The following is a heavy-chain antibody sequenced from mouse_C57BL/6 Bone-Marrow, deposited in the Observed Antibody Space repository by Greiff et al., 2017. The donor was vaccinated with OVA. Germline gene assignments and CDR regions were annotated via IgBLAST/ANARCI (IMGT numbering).Heavy chain of an antibody. D-gene: IGHD2-10*01. CDR1: GYTFTSYW. CDR3: ARRSYYGNCFDD. V-gene: IGHV1-69*01. J-gene: IGHJ2*01. Sequence: QVQLQQPGAELVMPGASVKLSCKASGYTFTSYWMHWVKQRPGQGLEWIGEIDPSDSYTNYNQKFKGKSTLTVDKSSSTAYMQLSSLTSEDSAVYYCARRSYYGNCFDDWGQGTTLTVSS. CDR2: IDPSDSYT.